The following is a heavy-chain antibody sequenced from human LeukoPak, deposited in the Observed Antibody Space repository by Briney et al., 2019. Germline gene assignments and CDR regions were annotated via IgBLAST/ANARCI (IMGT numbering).Heavy chain of an antibody. D-gene: IGHD4-17*01. V-gene: IGHV3-23*01. CDR3: AKGGSTSRVTTSRVVFGYYYYMDV. J-gene: IGHJ6*03. Sequence: GGSLRLSCAASGFTFSSHAMSWVRQAPGKGLEWVSSLSGSGGSTYHADSVKGRFSIPRDNSNNTLFLQLNSLRAEDTAVYYCAKGGSTSRVTTSRVVFGYYYYMDVWGKGTPVTVSS. CDR2: LSGSGGST. CDR1: GFTFSSHA.